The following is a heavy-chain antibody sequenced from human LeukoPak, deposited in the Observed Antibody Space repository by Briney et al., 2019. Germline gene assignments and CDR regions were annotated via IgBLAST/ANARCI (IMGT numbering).Heavy chain of an antibody. Sequence: PGGSLRLSCAASGFTFSNYGMHWVRQAPGKGLEWVAVIWFDGSNKYYVDSVKGRFTISRDNSKNTLYLQMNSLRAEDTAVYYCAGYDSSGYYYNWGQGTLVTVSS. V-gene: IGHV3-33*03. CDR2: IWFDGSNK. D-gene: IGHD3-22*01. CDR3: AGYDSSGYYYN. CDR1: GFTFSNYG. J-gene: IGHJ4*02.